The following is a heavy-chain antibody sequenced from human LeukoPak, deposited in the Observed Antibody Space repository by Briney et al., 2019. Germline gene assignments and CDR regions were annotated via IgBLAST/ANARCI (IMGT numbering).Heavy chain of an antibody. CDR3: AKDSSQALWFVGSYGQGGYYYGMDV. J-gene: IGHJ6*02. Sequence: GGSLRLSCAASGFTFSDYYMSWIRQAPGKGLEWVSYISSSGSTIYYADSVKGRFTISRDNAKNSLYLQMNSLRAEDTAVYYCAKDSSQALWFVGSYGQGGYYYGMDVWGQGTTVTVSS. D-gene: IGHD3-16*01. CDR1: GFTFSDYY. CDR2: ISSSGSTI. V-gene: IGHV3-11*01.